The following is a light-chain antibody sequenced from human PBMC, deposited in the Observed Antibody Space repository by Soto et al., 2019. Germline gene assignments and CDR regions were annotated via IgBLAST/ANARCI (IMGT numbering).Light chain of an antibody. J-gene: IGKJ2*01. CDR2: GAN. V-gene: IGKV1-39*01. CDR1: QIISRY. CDR3: QQYNSYYT. Sequence: DIQVAQSPSSLAASVGDRITITGLASQIISRYLNCYQQRPGTAPKVLIFGANSLQSGVPSRFSGSGSGTEFTLTISSLQPDDFATYYCQQYNSYYTFGQGTKVDI.